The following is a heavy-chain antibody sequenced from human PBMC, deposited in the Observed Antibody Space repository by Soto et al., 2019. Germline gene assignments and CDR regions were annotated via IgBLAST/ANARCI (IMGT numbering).Heavy chain of an antibody. D-gene: IGHD3-3*01. Sequence: PSPTLSLPCAISGDSVSTNIAAWSWTRQSPSRGVEWLGRTLYRSSNWYIEYSVFIKTRISIFPASSAIQFSLNLPSVPSAPSPVYFCTRLFAYFHSLGQGTLVAVSS. V-gene: IGHV6-1*01. J-gene: IGHJ4*03. CDR1: GDSVSTNIAA. CDR3: TRLFAYFHS. CDR2: TLYRSSNWYI.